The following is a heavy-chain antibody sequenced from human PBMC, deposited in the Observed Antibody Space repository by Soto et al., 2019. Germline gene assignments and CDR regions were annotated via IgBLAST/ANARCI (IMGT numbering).Heavy chain of an antibody. J-gene: IGHJ4*02. D-gene: IGHD2-15*01. V-gene: IGHV5-51*01. CDR3: ARLLRYCSGGSCPDY. CDR1: GYSFTSYW. CDR2: IYPGDSDT. Sequence: PGESLKISCKGSGYSFTSYWIGWVRQMPWKGLEWMGIIYPGDSDTRYSPSFQGQVTISADKSISTAYLQWSSLKASDTAMYYCARLLRYCSGGSCPDYWGQGTLVTVSS.